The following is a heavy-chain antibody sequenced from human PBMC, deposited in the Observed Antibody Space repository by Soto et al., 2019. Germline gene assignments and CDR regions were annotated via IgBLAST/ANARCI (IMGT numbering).Heavy chain of an antibody. V-gene: IGHV3-23*01. J-gene: IGHJ4*02. Sequence: EVQLLDSGGGLVQPGGSLRLSCAASGFTFSRYAIHWVRQAPGKGLEWVSVISGSGDSTYYADYVKGRFTISRDNSKNTLYLHMNSLRNHDSAVYYFARRGRGTYGDYWGQGTLVTVSS. CDR1: GFTFSRYA. D-gene: IGHD2-15*01. CDR2: ISGSGDST. CDR3: ARRGRGTYGDY.